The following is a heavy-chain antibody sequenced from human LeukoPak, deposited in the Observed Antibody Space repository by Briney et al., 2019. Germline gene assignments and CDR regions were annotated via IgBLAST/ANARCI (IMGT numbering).Heavy chain of an antibody. J-gene: IGHJ5*02. V-gene: IGHV1-69*05. CDR2: IIPIFGTA. CDR1: GGTFSSYA. D-gene: IGHD2-15*01. CDR3: ARDRSGSNRWFDP. Sequence: SVKVSCKASGGTFSSYAISWVRQAPGQGLEWMGGIIPIFGTANYAQKFQGRVTIATDESTSTAYMELSSLRSEDTAVYYCARDRSGSNRWFDPWGQGTLVTVSS.